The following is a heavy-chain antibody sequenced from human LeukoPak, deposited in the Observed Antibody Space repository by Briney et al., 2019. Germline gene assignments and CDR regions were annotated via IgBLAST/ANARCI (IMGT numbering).Heavy chain of an antibody. V-gene: IGHV3-48*01. CDR3: AKHSTSGNAFDI. J-gene: IGHJ3*02. CDR2: ISSSSDTI. CDR1: GFTFGPYT. Sequence: GGSLRLSCAASGFTFGPYTMNWVRQAPGKGLEWVSYISSSSDTIYYADSVKGRFTISRDNSKNTLYLQMNSLRAEDTAVYYCAKHSTSGNAFDIWGQGTLVTVSS. D-gene: IGHD6-6*01.